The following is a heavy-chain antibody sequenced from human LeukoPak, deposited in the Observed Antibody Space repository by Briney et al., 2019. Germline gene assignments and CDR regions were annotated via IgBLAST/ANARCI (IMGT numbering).Heavy chain of an antibody. D-gene: IGHD6-6*01. CDR2: IRSKANSYAT. Sequence: GGALRLSCAASGFTFSGSAMHWVRQASGKGLEWVGRIRSKANSYATAYAASVKGRFTISRDDSKNTAYLQMNSLKPEDTAVYYCRLGNFDYWGQGTLVTVSS. V-gene: IGHV3-73*01. J-gene: IGHJ4*02. CDR1: GFTFSGSA. CDR3: RLGNFDY.